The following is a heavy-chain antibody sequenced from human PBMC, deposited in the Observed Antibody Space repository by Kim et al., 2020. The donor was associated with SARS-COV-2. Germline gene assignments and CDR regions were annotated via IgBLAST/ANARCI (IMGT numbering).Heavy chain of an antibody. CDR3: ARDLGGAFDI. Sequence: SPGSAKGRFTISRETAKNALYLQMNSLRAGDTAVYYCARDLGGAFDIWGQGTMVTVSS. J-gene: IGHJ3*02. V-gene: IGHV3-13*01.